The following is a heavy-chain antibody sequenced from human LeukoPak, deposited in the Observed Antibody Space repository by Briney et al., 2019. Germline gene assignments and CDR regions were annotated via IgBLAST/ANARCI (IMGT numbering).Heavy chain of an antibody. CDR3: AKAEAGGYNYGPFDD. CDR2: MSGNAVDA. D-gene: IGHD5-18*01. V-gene: IGHV3-23*01. J-gene: IGHJ4*02. Sequence: GGSLRLSCAASGFTFSTYSMNWVRQAPGKGLEWISSMSGNAVDAYYADSVRGRFSISRDNSKDTLYLQMNSLRDEDTASYYCAKAEAGGYNYGPFDDWGQGTLVTVSS. CDR1: GFTFSTYS.